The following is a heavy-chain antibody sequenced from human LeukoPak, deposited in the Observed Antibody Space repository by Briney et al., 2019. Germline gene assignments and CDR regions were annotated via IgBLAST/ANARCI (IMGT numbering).Heavy chain of an antibody. CDR2: ISALFPNT. CDR1: GFTFDNYV. Sequence: GGSLRLSCAASGFTFDNYVMAWFRQAPGKGLEWVSTISALFPNTYSADSVKGRFTISRDNSKSTLYLQMNSLRAEDTAVYYCTKDPNGDYVGAFDPWGQGTLVTVSS. V-gene: IGHV3-23*01. J-gene: IGHJ5*02. CDR3: TKDPNGDYVGAFDP. D-gene: IGHD4-17*01.